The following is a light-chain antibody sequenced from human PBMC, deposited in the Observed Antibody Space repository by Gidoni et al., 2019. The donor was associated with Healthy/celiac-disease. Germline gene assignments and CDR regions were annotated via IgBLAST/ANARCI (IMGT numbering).Light chain of an antibody. V-gene: IGLV3-19*01. CDR3: NSRDSSGNIWV. Sequence: SSELTQDPAVSVALGQTVRITCQGDSLRSYYASWYQQKPGQAPVLVIYGKNNRPSGIPDRFSGSSSGNTASLTITGAQAEDEADYYWNSRDSSGNIWVFGGGTKLTVL. CDR2: GKN. J-gene: IGLJ3*02. CDR1: SLRSYY.